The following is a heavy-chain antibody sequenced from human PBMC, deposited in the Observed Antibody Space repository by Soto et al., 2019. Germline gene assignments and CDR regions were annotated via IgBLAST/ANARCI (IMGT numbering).Heavy chain of an antibody. CDR2: ISGSGGST. J-gene: IGHJ4*02. V-gene: IGHV3-23*01. CDR1: GFSFSSYA. CDR3: AKDSGSWPYYSDY. D-gene: IGHD6-19*01. Sequence: GGSLRLSCAASGFSFSSYAMNWVRQAPGKGLGWVSAISGSGGSTYYADSVKGRFIISRDISKNTLYLQMNTLRAEDTAVYYCAKDSGSWPYYSDYWGQGTLVTVSS.